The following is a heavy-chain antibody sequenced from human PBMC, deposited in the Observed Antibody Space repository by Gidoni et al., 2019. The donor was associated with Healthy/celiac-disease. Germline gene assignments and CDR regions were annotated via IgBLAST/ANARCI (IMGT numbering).Heavy chain of an antibody. CDR3: ARESIVAAAGLFDY. Sequence: QVQLVESGGGVVQPGRSLRLSCAASGFTFSSYGMHWVRQAPGKGLEWVSVIWYDGSNKYYADSVKGRFTISRDNSKNTLYLQMNSLRAEDTAVYYCARESIVAAAGLFDYWGQGTLVTVSS. CDR1: GFTFSSYG. V-gene: IGHV3-33*01. D-gene: IGHD6-13*01. J-gene: IGHJ4*02. CDR2: IWYDGSNK.